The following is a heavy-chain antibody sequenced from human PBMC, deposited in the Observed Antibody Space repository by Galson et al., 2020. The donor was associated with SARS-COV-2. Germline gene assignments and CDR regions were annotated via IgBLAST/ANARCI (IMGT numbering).Heavy chain of an antibody. D-gene: IGHD4-17*01. J-gene: IGHJ5*02. CDR2: MNHNSCNT. V-gene: IGHV1-8*01. Sequence: ASVTVSCKASGYTFTNYEINWVRQAPGQGLAGMGWMNHNSCNTGYAQKFQGRVTMTRTTSISTAYMERNSLTSEDTAVYYCARSYDDFATWFDPWGQGTLVTISS. CDR3: ARSYDDFATWFDP. CDR1: GYTFTNYE.